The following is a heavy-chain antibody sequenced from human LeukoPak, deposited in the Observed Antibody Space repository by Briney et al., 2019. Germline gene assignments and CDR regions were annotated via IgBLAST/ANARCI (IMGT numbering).Heavy chain of an antibody. J-gene: IGHJ4*02. CDR3: ARGCYRYSSSWFGTPMLDY. Sequence: SGPTLVNPTQTLTLTCTFSGFSLSTSGMCVSWIRQPPGKALEWLARIDWDDDKYYSTSLKTRLTISKDTSKNQVVLTMTNMDPVDTATYYCARGCYRYSSSWFGTPMLDYWGQGTLVTVSS. D-gene: IGHD6-13*01. V-gene: IGHV2-70*11. CDR1: GFSLSTSGMC. CDR2: IDWDDDK.